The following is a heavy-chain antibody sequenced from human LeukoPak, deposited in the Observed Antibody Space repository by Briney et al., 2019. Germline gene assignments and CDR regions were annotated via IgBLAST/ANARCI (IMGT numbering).Heavy chain of an antibody. CDR3: ARWSTMIVRGYAFDI. V-gene: IGHV4-39*07. CDR2: IYYSGST. J-gene: IGHJ3*02. D-gene: IGHD3-22*01. CDR1: GGSISSSSYY. Sequence: SETLSLTCTVSGGSISSSSYYWGWIRQPPGKGLEWIGSIYYSGSTYYNPSLKSRVTISVDTSKNQFSLKLSSVTAADTAVYYCARWSTMIVRGYAFDIWGQGTMVTVSS.